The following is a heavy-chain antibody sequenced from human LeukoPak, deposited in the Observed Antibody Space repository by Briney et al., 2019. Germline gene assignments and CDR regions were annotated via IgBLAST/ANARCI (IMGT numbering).Heavy chain of an antibody. J-gene: IGHJ4*02. CDR3: AKLAYYDILTGAWAYFDY. CDR1: GFTFSSYA. D-gene: IGHD3-9*01. CDR2: ISGSGGST. V-gene: IGHV3-23*01. Sequence: HSGGSLRLSCAASGFTFSSYAMSWVRQAPGKGLEWVSAISGSGGSTYYADSVKGRFTISRDNSKNMLYLQMNSLRAEDTAVYYCAKLAYYDILTGAWAYFDYWGQGTLVTVSS.